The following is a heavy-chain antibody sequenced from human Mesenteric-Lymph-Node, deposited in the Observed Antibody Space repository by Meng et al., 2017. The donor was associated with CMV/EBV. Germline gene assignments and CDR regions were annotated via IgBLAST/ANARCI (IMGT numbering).Heavy chain of an antibody. CDR2: IIPILGIA. J-gene: IGHJ4*02. CDR3: ARVTYSSSHFDY. D-gene: IGHD6-6*01. Sequence: SCQASGGTFSSYAISWVRQAPGQGLEWMGGIIPILGIANYAQKFQGRVTITADKSTSTAYMELSSLRSEDTAVYYCARVTYSSSHFDYWGQGTLVTVSS. V-gene: IGHV1-69*10. CDR1: GGTFSSYA.